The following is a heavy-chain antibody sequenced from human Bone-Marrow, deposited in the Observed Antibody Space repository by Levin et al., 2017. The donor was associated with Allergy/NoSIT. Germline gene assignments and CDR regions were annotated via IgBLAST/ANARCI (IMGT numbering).Heavy chain of an antibody. D-gene: IGHD3-16*01. Sequence: SETLSLTCTVSGGSINTGGYYWTWLRQHPVRGLEWIGYIFFSGSTFYNPSLKIRLSISLDTSRNQFSLSLRSVTVAATSVYYGAREVLTSLGGPIHSFDVWGQGTTVTVSS. V-gene: IGHV4-31*03. J-gene: IGHJ3*01. CDR3: AREVLTSLGGPIHSFDV. CDR1: GGSINTGGYY. CDR2: IFFSGST.